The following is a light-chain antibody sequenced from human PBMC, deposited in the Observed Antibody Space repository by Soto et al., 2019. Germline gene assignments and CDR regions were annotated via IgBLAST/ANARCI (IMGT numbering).Light chain of an antibody. CDR1: QSFTTSQ. V-gene: IGKV3-20*01. CDR3: QQYASSPRT. CDR2: GAS. J-gene: IGKJ1*01. Sequence: EIVMTQSPATLSVSPGERATLFCRASQSFTTSQLAWYQQRPGQAPRVLIFGASRRATGIPDRFSGSGSGTDFTLTISRLEPEDSAVYYCQQYASSPRTFGQGTKVDI.